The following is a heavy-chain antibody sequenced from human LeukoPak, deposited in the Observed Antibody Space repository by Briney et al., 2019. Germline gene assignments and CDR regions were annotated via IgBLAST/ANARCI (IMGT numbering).Heavy chain of an antibody. V-gene: IGHV4-34*01. D-gene: IGHD3-9*01. CDR2: INNSGRT. J-gene: IGHJ4*02. Sequence: SVSMFIRCAIYARSFSGYYWTWIRQPPGMVMETIAEINNSGRTNYTPSLKRRVPITVDTSKDQLSVDLTSVTAADTAVYYCARVHGYDDILTGYYRYYFDYWGQGTLVTVSS. CDR1: ARSFSGYY. CDR3: ARVHGYDDILTGYYRYYFDY.